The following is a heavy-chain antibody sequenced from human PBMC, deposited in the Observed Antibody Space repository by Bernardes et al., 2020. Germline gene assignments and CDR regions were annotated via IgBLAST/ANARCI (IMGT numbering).Heavy chain of an antibody. CDR2: IIPLFGSA. V-gene: IGHV1-69*13. J-gene: IGHJ6*03. Sequence: SVKVSCKASGGTFSNYALSWVRQAPGQGLEWMGGIIPLFGSANYAQKFQGRVTITADESTSTAYMELSSLRSEDTAVYYCANLPYYYYYYMDVWGKGTTVTVSS. CDR1: GGTFSNYA. CDR3: ANLPYYYYYYMDV.